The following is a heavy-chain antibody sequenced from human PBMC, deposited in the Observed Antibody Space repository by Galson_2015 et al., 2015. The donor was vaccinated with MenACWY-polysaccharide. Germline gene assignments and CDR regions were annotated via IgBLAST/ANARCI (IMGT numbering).Heavy chain of an antibody. CDR3: TRGCIPATGVAFDI. CDR1: GFTFGDYA. D-gene: IGHD6-13*01. J-gene: IGHJ3*02. Sequence: SLRLSCAASGFTFGDYAMSWVRQAPGKGLEWVGFIRSKAHGGTTEYGTSVKGRFTISRDDSKSSAYLQLNSLKTEDTAVYYCTRGCIPATGVAFDIWGQGTMVTV. V-gene: IGHV3-49*04. CDR2: IRSKAHGGTT.